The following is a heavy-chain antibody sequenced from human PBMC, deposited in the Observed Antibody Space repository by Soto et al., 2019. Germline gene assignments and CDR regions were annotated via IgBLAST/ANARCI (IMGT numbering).Heavy chain of an antibody. CDR3: ARDRWLQSEGACDI. Sequence: EVQLVESGGGLVKPGGSLRLSCAASGFTFSSYSMNWVRQAPGKGLEWVSSISSSSSYIYYADSVKGRFTISRDNAKNSLYLQVNSLRAEDTAVYYCARDRWLQSEGACDIWGQGTMVTVSS. V-gene: IGHV3-21*01. CDR2: ISSSSSYI. D-gene: IGHD5-12*01. J-gene: IGHJ3*02. CDR1: GFTFSSYS.